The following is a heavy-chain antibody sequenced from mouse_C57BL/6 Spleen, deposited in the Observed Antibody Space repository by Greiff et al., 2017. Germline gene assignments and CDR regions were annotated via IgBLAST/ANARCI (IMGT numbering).Heavy chain of an antibody. CDR2: ISSGGDYI. CDR3: TREEGDYGSSPFAC. J-gene: IGHJ3*01. CDR1: GFTFSSYA. V-gene: IGHV5-9-1*02. D-gene: IGHD1-1*01. Sequence: EVHLVESGAGLVKPGGSLKLSCAASGFTFSSYAMSWVRQTPEKRLEWVAYISSGGDYIYYADTVKGRFTISRDNARNTLYLQMSSLKSEDTAMYYCTREEGDYGSSPFACWGQGTLVTVSS.